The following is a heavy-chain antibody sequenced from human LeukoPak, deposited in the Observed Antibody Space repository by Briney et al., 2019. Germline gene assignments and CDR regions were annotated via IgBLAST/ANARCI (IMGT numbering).Heavy chain of an antibody. CDR3: ARPDQRGHRYDYSAFDI. D-gene: IGHD5-18*01. Sequence: SETLSLTCSVVGGSLTSSNQYWGWIRQPPGKGLEWLGSIYYSGRTYYNPSLKSRATISVDTSKNQFSLKLSSVTAADTAVYYCARPDQRGHRYDYSAFDIWGQGTMVTVSS. J-gene: IGHJ3*02. CDR1: GGSLTSSNQY. CDR2: IYYSGRT. V-gene: IGHV4-39*01.